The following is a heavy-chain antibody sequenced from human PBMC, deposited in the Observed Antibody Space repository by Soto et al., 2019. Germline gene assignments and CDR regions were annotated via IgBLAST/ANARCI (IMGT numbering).Heavy chain of an antibody. V-gene: IGHV4-31*03. CDR3: AREYMDYYDSSRYLLDP. Sequence: PSESRSARCILFGGSISMGPYCWRWIRKHPGKGPEWIGYIYYSGSTSYNPSLKSRVTISVDTSKNQFTLKLRSVTAADTAVYYCAREYMDYYDSSRYLLDPWGQGTLVTVSS. J-gene: IGHJ5*02. CDR1: GGSISMGPYC. CDR2: IYYSGST. D-gene: IGHD3-22*01.